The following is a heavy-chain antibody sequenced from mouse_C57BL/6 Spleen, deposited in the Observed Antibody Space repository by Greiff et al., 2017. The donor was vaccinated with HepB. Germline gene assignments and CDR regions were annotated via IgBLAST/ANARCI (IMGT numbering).Heavy chain of an antibody. Sequence: VKLQESGAELVRPGASVTLSCKASGYTFTDYEMHWVKQTPVHGLEWIGAIDPETGGTAYNQKFKGKAILTADKSSSTAYMELRSLTSEDSAVYYCTRRGNSNYWYFDVWGTGTTVTVSS. CDR1: GYTFTDYE. CDR3: TRRGNSNYWYFDV. J-gene: IGHJ1*03. V-gene: IGHV1-15*01. CDR2: IDPETGGT.